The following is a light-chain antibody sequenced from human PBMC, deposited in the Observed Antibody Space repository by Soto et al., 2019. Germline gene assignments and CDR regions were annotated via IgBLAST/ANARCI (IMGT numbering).Light chain of an antibody. CDR2: AAS. Sequence: EIVMTQSPATLSVSPGERVTFSCRASQSVSGKLAWYQQKPGQAPRLLISAASTGATGVPARFSGSGHGTEFTLTINSLQSEDLAIYYCQQYENWPVTFGGGTKVDI. CDR1: QSVSGK. CDR3: QQYENWPVT. V-gene: IGKV3-15*01. J-gene: IGKJ4*01.